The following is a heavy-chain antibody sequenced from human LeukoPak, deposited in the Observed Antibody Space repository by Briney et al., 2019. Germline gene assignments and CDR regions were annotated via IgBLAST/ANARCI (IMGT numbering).Heavy chain of an antibody. V-gene: IGHV1-2*02. CDR2: INPNSGGT. CDR3: ATDNILTGYYSAPGDY. Sequence: ASVKVSCKASGYTFTGYYMHWVRQAPGQGLEWMGWINPNSGGTNYAQKFQGRVTMTRDTSISTAYMELSRLRSDDTAVYYCATDNILTGYYSAPGDYWGQGTLVTVSS. D-gene: IGHD3-9*01. CDR1: GYTFTGYY. J-gene: IGHJ4*02.